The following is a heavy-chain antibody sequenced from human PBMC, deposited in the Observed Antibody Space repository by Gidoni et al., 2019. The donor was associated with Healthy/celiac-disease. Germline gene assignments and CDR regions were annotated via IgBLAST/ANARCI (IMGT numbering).Heavy chain of an antibody. D-gene: IGHD4-17*01. Sequence: QVQLQESGPGLVKPSETLSLTCTVSGGSVSSGSSYWSWIRQPPGKGLEWIGYIYYSGSTNYNPSLKSRVTISVDTSKNQFSLKLSSVTAADTAVYYCARVSLRCETGGKGVCIDYWGQGTLVTVSS. CDR2: IYYSGST. J-gene: IGHJ4*02. V-gene: IGHV4-61*01. CDR1: GGSVSSGSSY. CDR3: ARVSLRCETGGKGVCIDY.